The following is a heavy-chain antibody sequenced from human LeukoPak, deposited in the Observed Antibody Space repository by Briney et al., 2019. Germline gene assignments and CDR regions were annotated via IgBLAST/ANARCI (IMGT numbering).Heavy chain of an antibody. V-gene: IGHV3-30*18. D-gene: IGHD3-10*01. CDR1: GFTFSSYS. Sequence: GGSLRLSCAASGFTFSSYSMNWVRQAPGKGLEWVAAISYEDGSNKYYADSVKGRFTISRDNSKYTVYLEMNSLRVEDTAMYYCSKERPEEYYGSGSYFDYWGQGTLVTVSS. CDR3: SKERPEEYYGSGSYFDY. J-gene: IGHJ4*02. CDR2: ISYEDGSNK.